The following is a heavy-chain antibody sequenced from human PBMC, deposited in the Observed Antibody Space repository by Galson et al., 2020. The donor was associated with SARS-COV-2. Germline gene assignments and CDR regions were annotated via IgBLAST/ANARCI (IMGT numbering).Heavy chain of an antibody. J-gene: IGHJ4*02. CDR2: LSYDGTNK. Sequence: GGSLRLSCAASAFTFSTYAMHWVRQAPGKGLEWVAVLSYDGTNKYYADSVKGRFTISRDNSKNTLYLQMNSLRAEDTAVYYCARSGGSYYLAFDYWGQGTLVTVSS. V-gene: IGHV3-30*04. CDR3: ARSGGSYYLAFDY. D-gene: IGHD1-26*01. CDR1: AFTFSTYA.